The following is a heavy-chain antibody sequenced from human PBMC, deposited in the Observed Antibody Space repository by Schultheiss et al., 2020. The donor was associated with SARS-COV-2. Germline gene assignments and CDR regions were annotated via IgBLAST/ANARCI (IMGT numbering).Heavy chain of an antibody. J-gene: IGHJ4*02. CDR2: INPNSGGT. D-gene: IGHD6-19*01. CDR3: ARDIAVAGTDY. CDR1: GYIFTGYY. V-gene: IGHV1-2*02. Sequence: ASVKVSCKTSGYIFTGYYMHWVRQAPGQGLEWMGWINPNSGGTNYAQKFQGRVTMTRDTSISTAYMELSSLRSEDTAVYYCARDIAVAGTDYWGQGTLVTVSS.